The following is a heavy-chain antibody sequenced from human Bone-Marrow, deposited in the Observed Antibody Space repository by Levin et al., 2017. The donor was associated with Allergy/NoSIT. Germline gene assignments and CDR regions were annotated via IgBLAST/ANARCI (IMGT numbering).Heavy chain of an antibody. V-gene: IGHV3-21*01. Sequence: PGGSLRLSCAASGFTFSSYSMNWVRQAPGKGLEWVSSISSSSSYIYYADSVKGRFTISRDNAKNSLYLQMNSLRAEDTAVYYCAREAGEGYSGYSSPYSNYYYYYMDVWGKGTTVTVSS. D-gene: IGHD5-12*01. CDR1: GFTFSSYS. CDR2: ISSSSSYI. J-gene: IGHJ6*03. CDR3: AREAGEGYSGYSSPYSNYYYYYMDV.